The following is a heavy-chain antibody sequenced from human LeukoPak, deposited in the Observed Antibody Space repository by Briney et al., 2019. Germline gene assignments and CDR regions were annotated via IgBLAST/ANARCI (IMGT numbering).Heavy chain of an antibody. CDR1: GGSISSGGYS. J-gene: IGHJ5*02. D-gene: IGHD3-22*01. V-gene: IGHV4-30-2*01. Sequence: SQTLSLTCAVSGGSISSGGYSWSWIRQPPGKGLEWIGYIYHSGSTYYNPSLKSRVTISVDRSKNQLSLKLSSVTAADTAVYYCASRYYYDSSGNHPFDPWGQGTLVTVSS. CDR2: IYHSGST. CDR3: ASRYYYDSSGNHPFDP.